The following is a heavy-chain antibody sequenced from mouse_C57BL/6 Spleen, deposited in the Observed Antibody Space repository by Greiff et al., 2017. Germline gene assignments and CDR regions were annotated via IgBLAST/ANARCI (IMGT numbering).Heavy chain of an antibody. CDR1: GFNIKDDY. CDR3: TTDVVSNYPDSYYYAMDY. CDR2: IDPENGDT. V-gene: IGHV14-4*01. D-gene: IGHD2-5*01. Sequence: VQLQQSGAELVRPGASVTLSCTASGFNIKDDYMHWVKQRPEQGLEWIGWIDPENGDTEYASKFPGKATITADTSSNTAYLQLSSLTSEDTAVYCCTTDVVSNYPDSYYYAMDYWGQGTAVTVSS. J-gene: IGHJ4*01.